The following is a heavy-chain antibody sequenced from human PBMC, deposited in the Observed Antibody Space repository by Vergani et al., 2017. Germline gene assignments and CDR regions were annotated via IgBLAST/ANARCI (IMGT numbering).Heavy chain of an antibody. D-gene: IGHD6-19*01. V-gene: IGHV3-9*01. CDR1: GFTFDDYA. Sequence: EVQLVESGGGLVQPGRSLRLSCAASGFTFDDYAMHWVRQAPGKGLEWVSGISWNSGSIGYADSVKGRFTISRDNAKNSLYLQMNSLRAEDTALYYCAKDPHIAVAGHFDYWGQGTLVTVSS. CDR2: ISWNSGSI. J-gene: IGHJ4*02. CDR3: AKDPHIAVAGHFDY.